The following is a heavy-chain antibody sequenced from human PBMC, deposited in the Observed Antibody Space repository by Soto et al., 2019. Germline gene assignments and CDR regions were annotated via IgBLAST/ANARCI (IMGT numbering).Heavy chain of an antibody. CDR1: GGSFSGYY. D-gene: IGHD6-13*01. V-gene: IGHV4-34*01. CDR3: ARVKEQLVRRSLFDY. J-gene: IGHJ4*02. Sequence: SETLSLTCAVYGGSFSGYYWSWIRQPPGKGLEWIGEINHSGSTNYNPSLKSRVTISVDTSKNQFSLKLSSVTAADTAVYYCARVKEQLVRRSLFDYWGQGTLVTVSS. CDR2: INHSGST.